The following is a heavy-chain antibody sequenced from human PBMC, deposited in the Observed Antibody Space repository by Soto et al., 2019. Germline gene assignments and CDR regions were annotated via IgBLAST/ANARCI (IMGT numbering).Heavy chain of an antibody. J-gene: IGHJ5*02. Sequence: PSETLSLTCTVSGGSISSSSYYWGWIRQPPGKGLEWIGSIYYSGSTYYNPSLKSRVTISVDTSKNQFSLKLSSVTAADTALYYCARPTYCTNGVCFVFDPWGQGTLVTVSS. CDR1: GGSISSSSYY. D-gene: IGHD2-8*01. CDR2: IYYSGST. CDR3: ARPTYCTNGVCFVFDP. V-gene: IGHV4-39*01.